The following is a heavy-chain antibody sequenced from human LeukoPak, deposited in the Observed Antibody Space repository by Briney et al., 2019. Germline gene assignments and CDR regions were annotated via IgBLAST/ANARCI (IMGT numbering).Heavy chain of an antibody. CDR2: ISSSGSTI. V-gene: IGHV3-48*04. J-gene: IGHJ4*02. D-gene: IGHD1-26*01. CDR1: GFTFSSYA. Sequence: GGSLRLSCAASGFTFSSYAMSWVRQAPGKGLEWVSYISSSGSTIYYADSVKGRFTTSRDNAKNSLYLQMNSLRAEDTAVYYCARSLSGSYFDYWGQGTLVTVSS. CDR3: ARSLSGSYFDY.